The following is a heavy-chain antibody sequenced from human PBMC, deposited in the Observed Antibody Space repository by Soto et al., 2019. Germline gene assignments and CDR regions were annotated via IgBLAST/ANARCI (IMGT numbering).Heavy chain of an antibody. J-gene: IGHJ6*04. Sequence: GGTLRLSCAASGFSFSSYWMHWVRQVPGKGLVRGARMNEDSGTTDYADSANGRFTISRDNAKNTLYLQMNGLRVEDTPVYYCASELSGRVDVWGEGIPVTVSS. D-gene: IGHD3-10*01. CDR2: MNEDSGTT. CDR1: GFSFSSYW. CDR3: ASELSGRVDV. V-gene: IGHV3-74*01.